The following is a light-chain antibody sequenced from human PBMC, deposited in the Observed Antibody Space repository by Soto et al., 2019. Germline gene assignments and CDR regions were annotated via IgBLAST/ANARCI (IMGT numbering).Light chain of an antibody. CDR3: SSYTSSSTLYV. CDR1: SGDVGGYNY. J-gene: IGLJ1*01. V-gene: IGLV2-14*03. CDR2: NVS. Sequence: QSVLSQPASVSASPGQSITISCTGTSGDVGGYNYVSWYQQHPGKAPKLILFNVSNRPSGVSNRFSGSKSGNTASLTISGLQADDEADYYCSSYTSSSTLYVFGTGTKVTVL.